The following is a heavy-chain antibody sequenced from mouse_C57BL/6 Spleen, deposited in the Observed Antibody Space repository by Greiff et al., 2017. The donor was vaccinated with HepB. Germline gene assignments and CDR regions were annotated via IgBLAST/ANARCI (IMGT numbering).Heavy chain of an antibody. CDR1: GYSITSGYY. V-gene: IGHV3-6*01. CDR3: ARAHYYGSEGFAY. J-gene: IGHJ3*01. Sequence: VQLQESGPGLVKPSQSLSLTCSVTGYSITSGYYWNWIRQFPGNKLEWMGYISYDGSNNYNPSLKNRISITRDTSKNQFFLKLKSVTTEDTATYYCARAHYYGSEGFAYWGQGTLVTVSA. D-gene: IGHD1-1*01. CDR2: ISYDGSN.